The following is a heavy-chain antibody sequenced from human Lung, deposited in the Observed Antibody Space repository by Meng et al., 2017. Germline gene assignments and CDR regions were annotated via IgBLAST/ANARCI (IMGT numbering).Heavy chain of an antibody. J-gene: IGHJ4*02. CDR3: VRRTYSSGWYFDY. D-gene: IGHD6-19*01. CDR1: GGSFSGYY. V-gene: IGHV4-34*02. CDR2: IIDSGST. Sequence: VQRQQWGAGLLKPSETLSLTCAVYGGSFSGYYWSWIRQPPGKGLEWIGEIIDSGSTNYNPSLKSRVTISVDTSKNQFSLRVTSVTAADRAVYYCVRRTYSSGWYFDYWGQGTLVTVAS.